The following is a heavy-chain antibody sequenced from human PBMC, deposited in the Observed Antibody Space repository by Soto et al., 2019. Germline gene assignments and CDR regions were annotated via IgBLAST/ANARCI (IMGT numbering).Heavy chain of an antibody. D-gene: IGHD4-17*01. CDR1: GFTFSTRA. CDR3: AKDAVYDDGVWLPDY. CDR2: IVGSGDA. J-gene: IGHJ4*02. Sequence: EVQLVESGGGLVKPGGSLRLSCVASGFTFSTRAMMWVRQAPGKGLEWVSGIVGSGDAFHADSVKGRFTISKDNSKNTLYLQMNGLRAEDTAVYFCAKDAVYDDGVWLPDYWGQGTLVTVSS. V-gene: IGHV3-23*04.